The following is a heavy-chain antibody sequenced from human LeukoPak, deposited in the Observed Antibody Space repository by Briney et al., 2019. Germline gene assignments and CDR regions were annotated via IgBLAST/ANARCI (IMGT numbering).Heavy chain of an antibody. CDR3: ARDKVVGATLFDY. CDR2: IKQDGSDK. J-gene: IGHJ4*02. Sequence: GGSLRLSCAASGITFRGYWMSWVRQAPGKGLEWVANIKQDGSDKYYVDSVRGRFTISRDNAKNSVYLQMNSLRAEDTAVYYCARDKVVGATLFDYWGQGTLVTVSS. V-gene: IGHV3-7*01. CDR1: GITFRGYW. D-gene: IGHD1-26*01.